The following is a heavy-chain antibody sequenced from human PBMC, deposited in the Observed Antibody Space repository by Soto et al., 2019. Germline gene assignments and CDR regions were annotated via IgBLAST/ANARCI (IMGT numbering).Heavy chain of an antibody. V-gene: IGHV4-59*01. CDR3: ARGYHGYSYANFDY. J-gene: IGHJ4*02. Sequence: SETISHTCNVSDGYINSYGWNWIRKNTGKGLEWIAYIYYNGNTDSNPSLESRVTISLHTPKNQLSLKLSSVTAADTAVYYCARGYHGYSYANFDYWGQGILVTVSS. CDR2: IYYNGNT. D-gene: IGHD5-18*01. CDR1: DGYINSYG.